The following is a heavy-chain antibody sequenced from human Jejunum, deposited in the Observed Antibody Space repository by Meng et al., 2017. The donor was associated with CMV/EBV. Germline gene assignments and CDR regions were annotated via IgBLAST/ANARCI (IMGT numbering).Heavy chain of an antibody. Sequence: CKTSGYSFTGYYIHWVRQGPGQGLEWIGWINPNSRDTNYAQKFQGWVAMTGDTSINTVYMEMTRLTSGDTAVYYCARQDATSWDFDFWGQGTLVTVSS. D-gene: IGHD1-26*01. V-gene: IGHV1-2*04. CDR3: ARQDATSWDFDF. J-gene: IGHJ4*02. CDR2: INPNSRDT. CDR1: GYSFTGYY.